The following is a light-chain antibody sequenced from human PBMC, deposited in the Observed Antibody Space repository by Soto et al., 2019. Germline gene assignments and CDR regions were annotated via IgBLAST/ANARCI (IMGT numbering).Light chain of an antibody. CDR1: QSISSW. J-gene: IGKJ1*01. CDR2: KAS. V-gene: IGKV1-5*03. CDR3: QQYNSYSVP. Sequence: DIQMTQSPSTLSASVGDRVTITCRASQSISSWLAWYQQKPGKAPKLLIYKASSLESGVPSRFSGSGSGTEFTLTISSLQPDDFATYYCQQYNSYSVPFGQGTKVKIK.